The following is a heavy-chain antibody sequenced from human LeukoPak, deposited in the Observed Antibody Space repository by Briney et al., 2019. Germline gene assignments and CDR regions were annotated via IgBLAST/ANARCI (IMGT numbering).Heavy chain of an antibody. CDR1: GGTFSSYA. Sequence: SVKVSCKASGGTFSSYAISWVRQAPGQGLEWMGGIIPIFGTANYAQKFQGRVTITADESTSTAYMELSSLRSDDTAVYYCARVYSSSWTPADYFDYWGQGTLVTVSS. D-gene: IGHD6-13*01. CDR3: ARVYSSSWTPADYFDY. CDR2: IIPIFGTA. J-gene: IGHJ4*02. V-gene: IGHV1-69*13.